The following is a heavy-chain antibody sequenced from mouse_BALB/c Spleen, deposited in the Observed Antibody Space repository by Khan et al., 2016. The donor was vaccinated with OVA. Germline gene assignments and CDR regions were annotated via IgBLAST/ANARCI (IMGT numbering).Heavy chain of an antibody. Sequence: QVQLKQSGPELVKPGASVKMSCKASGYTFTDYVINWVKQRTGQGLEWIGEIYPGSGTTYYNEKLKGKATLTADKSSNTAYMQLSSLTSEDSAAYFCAKNYASWFAYWGQGTLVTVSA. CDR1: GYTFTDYV. V-gene: IGHV1-77*01. CDR2: IYPGSGTT. CDR3: AKNYASWFAY. J-gene: IGHJ3*01.